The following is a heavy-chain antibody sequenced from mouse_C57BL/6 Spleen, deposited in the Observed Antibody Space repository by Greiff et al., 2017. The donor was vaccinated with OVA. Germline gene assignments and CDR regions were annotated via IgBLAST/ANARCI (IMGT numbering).Heavy chain of an antibody. Sequence: VQLQQPGAELVRPGSSVKLSCKASGYTFTSYWMHWVKPRPIQGLEWIGNIDPSDSETHYNQKFKDKATLTVDKSSSTAYMQLISLTSEDSAVYYCARSYDGPAWFAYWGQGTLVTVSA. CDR1: GYTFTSYW. CDR2: IDPSDSET. V-gene: IGHV1-52*01. J-gene: IGHJ3*01. D-gene: IGHD2-3*01. CDR3: ARSYDGPAWFAY.